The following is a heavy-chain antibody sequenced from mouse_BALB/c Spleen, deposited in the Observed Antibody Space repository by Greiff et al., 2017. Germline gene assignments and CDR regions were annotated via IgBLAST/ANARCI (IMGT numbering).Heavy chain of an antibody. D-gene: IGHD1-1*01. CDR1: GFSLTSYD. CDR2: IWTGGGT. V-gene: IGHV2-9-2*01. Sequence: VKLVESGPGLVAPSQSLSITCTVSGFSLTSYDISWIRQPPGKGLEWLGVIWTGGGTNYNSAFMSRLSISKDNSKSQVFLKMNSLQTDDTAIYYCVREGYYYGSSYGAMDYWGQGTSVTVSS. J-gene: IGHJ4*01. CDR3: VREGYYYGSSYGAMDY.